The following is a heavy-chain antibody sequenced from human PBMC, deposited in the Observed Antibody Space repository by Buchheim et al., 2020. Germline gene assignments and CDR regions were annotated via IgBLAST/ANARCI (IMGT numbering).Heavy chain of an antibody. D-gene: IGHD2-15*01. CDR2: IYYSGSP. CDR3: ARERIVDRAYYYYYYGMDV. J-gene: IGHJ6*02. CDR1: GGSISSGGYY. V-gene: IGHV4-31*03. Sequence: QVQLQESGPGLVKPSQTLSLTCTVSGGSISSGGYYWSWLRQHPGKGLEWIGYIYYSGSPYYNPSLKSRVTISVDKSKKQFSLKLSSVTAAETAVYYCARERIVDRAYYYYYYGMDVWGQGTT.